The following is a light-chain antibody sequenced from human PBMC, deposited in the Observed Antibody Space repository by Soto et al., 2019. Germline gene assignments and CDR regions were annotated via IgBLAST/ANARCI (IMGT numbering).Light chain of an antibody. CDR3: HQYNSYPWT. J-gene: IGKJ1*01. Sequence: DIQMTQSPSTLSASAGDRVTITCRASQSISPYLAWYQQKPGKAPKLLIYMASSLQSGVPSRFSGSGSGTEFTLTISSLQPDDFATYYCHQYNSYPWTFGQGTQVDIK. CDR1: QSISPY. V-gene: IGKV1-5*03. CDR2: MAS.